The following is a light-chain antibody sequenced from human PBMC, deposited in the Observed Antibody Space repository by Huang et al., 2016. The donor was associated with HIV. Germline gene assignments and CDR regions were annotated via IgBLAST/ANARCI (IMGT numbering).Light chain of an antibody. V-gene: IGKV3-20*01. Sequence: VLTQSPGSVSVSLGDRATVSCRASQSVDSGYLAWYQQKAGQSPRLLVYGTSSRDSGIPCRFSGSGSWTEFTLTISRLEPEDFGVYYCHQYGSSKATFGQGTKVDI. CDR3: HQYGSSKAT. CDR1: QSVDSGY. CDR2: GTS. J-gene: IGKJ1*01.